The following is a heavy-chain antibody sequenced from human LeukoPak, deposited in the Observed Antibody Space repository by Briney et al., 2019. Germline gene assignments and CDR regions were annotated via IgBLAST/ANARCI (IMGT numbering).Heavy chain of an antibody. D-gene: IGHD3-9*01. CDR3: ARGSYDILTGYYYPALNWFDP. CDR2: IIPIFGTA. CDR1: GGTFSSYA. J-gene: IGHJ5*02. V-gene: IGHV1-69*13. Sequence: ASVKVSCKASGGTFSSYAISWVRQAPGQGLEWMGGIIPIFGTANYAQKFQGRVTITADESTSTAYMELSSLRSEDTAVYYCARGSYDILTGYYYPALNWFDPWGQGTLVTVSS.